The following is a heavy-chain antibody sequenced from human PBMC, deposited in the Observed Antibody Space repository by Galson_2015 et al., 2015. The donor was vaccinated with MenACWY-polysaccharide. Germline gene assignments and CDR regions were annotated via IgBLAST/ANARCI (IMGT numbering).Heavy chain of an antibody. CDR2: INPSGST. V-gene: IGHV4-34*01. CDR3: AIGKSRYSND. J-gene: IGHJ4*02. D-gene: IGHD4-11*01. CDR1: GGSFSGYY. Sequence: ETLSLPCAVYGGSFSGYYWTWIRQPPGEGLEWIGEINPSGSTNYNPSLKSRVTISLDTSKNEFSLKVSSVTAADTAMYYCAIGKSRYSNDWGQGTLGTVSS.